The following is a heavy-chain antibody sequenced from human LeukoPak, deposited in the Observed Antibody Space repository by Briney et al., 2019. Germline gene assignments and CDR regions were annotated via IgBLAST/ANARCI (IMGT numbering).Heavy chain of an antibody. D-gene: IGHD1-26*01. Sequence: SETLSLTCTVSGYSISSGYYWGWIRQPPGKGLEWIGSIYHSGSTYYNPSLKSRITISVDTSKNQFSLKLSSVTAADTAVSYCAGQYSGYNYYYGMDVWGQGTTVTVSS. CDR1: GYSISSGYY. J-gene: IGHJ6*02. V-gene: IGHV4-38-2*02. CDR2: IYHSGST. CDR3: AGQYSGYNYYYGMDV.